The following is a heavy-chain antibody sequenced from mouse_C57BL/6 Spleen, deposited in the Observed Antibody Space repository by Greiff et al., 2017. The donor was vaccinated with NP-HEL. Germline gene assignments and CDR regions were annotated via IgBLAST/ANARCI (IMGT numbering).Heavy chain of an antibody. Sequence: VKLVESGPGPVAPSQSLSITCTVSGFSLTSYGVSWVRQPPGKGLEWLGVIWGDGSTNYHSALISRLSISKDNSKSQVFLKLNSLQTDDTATYYGAKTSPSSIYYDYGGAWFAYWGQGTLVTVSA. CDR3: AKTSPSSIYYDYGGAWFAY. CDR1: GFSLTSYG. V-gene: IGHV2-3*01. CDR2: IWGDGST. J-gene: IGHJ3*01. D-gene: IGHD2-4*01.